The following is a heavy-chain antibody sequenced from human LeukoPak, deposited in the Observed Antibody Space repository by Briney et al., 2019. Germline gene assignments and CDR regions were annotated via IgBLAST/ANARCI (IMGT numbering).Heavy chain of an antibody. Sequence: KPSETLSLTCTVSGGSISSYYWSWIRQPPGKGLEWIGYIYYSGSTNYNPSLKSRVTISVDTSKNQFSLKLSSVTAADTAVYYCARVGSSWYWYFDYWGQGTLVTVSS. D-gene: IGHD6-13*01. J-gene: IGHJ4*02. CDR2: IYYSGST. CDR1: GGSISSYY. V-gene: IGHV4-59*01. CDR3: ARVGSSWYWYFDY.